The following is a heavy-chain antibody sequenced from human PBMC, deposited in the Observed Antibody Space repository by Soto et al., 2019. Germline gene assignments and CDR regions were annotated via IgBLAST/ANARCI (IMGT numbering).Heavy chain of an antibody. CDR2: MNPNSGNT. CDR1: GYTFTSYD. CDR3: ERAGSSYGSLNY. D-gene: IGHD5-18*01. V-gene: IGHV1-8*01. J-gene: IGHJ4*02. Sequence: ASVKVSCKASGYTFTSYDINWVRQATGQGLEWMGWMNPNSGNTGYAQKFQGRVTMTRNTSISTAYMELSSLRSEDTAVYYCERAGSSYGSLNYWGQGTLVTVSS.